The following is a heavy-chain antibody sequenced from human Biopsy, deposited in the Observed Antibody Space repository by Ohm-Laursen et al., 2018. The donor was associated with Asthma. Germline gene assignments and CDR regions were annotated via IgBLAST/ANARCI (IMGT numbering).Heavy chain of an antibody. V-gene: IGHV3-7*01. CDR1: GFTFGDYW. CDR2: IKHDGSEE. CDR3: ARTFHFWSPYHAEHYQL. D-gene: IGHD3-3*02. J-gene: IGHJ1*01. Sequence: GSLRLSCAASGFTFGDYWMSWVRQVPGKGLEWVANIKHDGSEENHVDSLKGRFTISRDNAKNSLYLQMNSLGAEDTAVYYCARTFHFWSPYHAEHYQLWGQGTLVTVPS.